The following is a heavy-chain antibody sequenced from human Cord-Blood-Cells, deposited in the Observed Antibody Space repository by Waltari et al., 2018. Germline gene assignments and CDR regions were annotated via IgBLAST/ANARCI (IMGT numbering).Heavy chain of an antibody. V-gene: IGHV2-70*01. CDR2: IDWDDDK. CDR3: ARIVRYSSSYYYYGMDV. D-gene: IGHD6-6*01. Sequence: QVTLRESGPALVKPTQTLTLTCTFSGFSLSTSGMCVSWIRQPPGKALEWLALIDWDDDKYYSTSLKTRLTISKDTSKNQVVLTIANMDPVDTATYYCARIVRYSSSYYYYGMDVWGQGTTVTVS. CDR1: GFSLSTSGMC. J-gene: IGHJ6*02.